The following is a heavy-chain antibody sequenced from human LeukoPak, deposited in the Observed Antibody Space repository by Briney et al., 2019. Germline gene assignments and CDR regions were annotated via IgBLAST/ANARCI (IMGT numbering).Heavy chain of an antibody. CDR3: GKTTVGYSSGQKPAWPVDY. CDR2: IFGSGSSP. D-gene: IGHD5-18*01. V-gene: IGHV3-23*01. Sequence: SGGSLRLSCEASGFTVGSHAMYWVRQAPGKGLEWVAGIFGSGSSPHYADPVKGRFTISRDNSRNTVYLQINSLRAEDTAVYYCGKTTVGYSSGQKPAWPVDYWGQGTLVTVSS. J-gene: IGHJ4*02. CDR1: GFTVGSHA.